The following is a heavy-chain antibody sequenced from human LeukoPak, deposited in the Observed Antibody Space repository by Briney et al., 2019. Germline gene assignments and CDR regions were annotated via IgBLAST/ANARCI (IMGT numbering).Heavy chain of an antibody. J-gene: IGHJ5*02. CDR2: TYYSGST. D-gene: IGHD3-16*01. Sequence: PSETLSLTCTVSGGSISSYYWSWIRQPPGKGLEWIGYTYYSGSTNYNPSLKSRVTISVDTSKNQFSLKLSSVTAADTAVYNCARLTSWSPLGWFDPWGQGTLVTVSS. CDR3: ARLTSWSPLGWFDP. V-gene: IGHV4-59*08. CDR1: GGSISSYY.